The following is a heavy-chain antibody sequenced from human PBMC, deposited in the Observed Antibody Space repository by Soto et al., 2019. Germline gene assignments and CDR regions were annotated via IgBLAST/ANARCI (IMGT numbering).Heavy chain of an antibody. J-gene: IGHJ6*03. V-gene: IGHV4-31*03. CDR1: GGSISSGGYY. CDR2: IYYSGST. CDR3: ARDPGRYYYRDV. Sequence: PSETLSLTCTVSGGSISSGGYYWSWIRQHPGKGLEWIGYIYYSGSTYYNPSLKSRVTISVDTSKNQFSLKLSSVTAADTAVYHCARDPGRYYYRDVWGKGTTVTVSS.